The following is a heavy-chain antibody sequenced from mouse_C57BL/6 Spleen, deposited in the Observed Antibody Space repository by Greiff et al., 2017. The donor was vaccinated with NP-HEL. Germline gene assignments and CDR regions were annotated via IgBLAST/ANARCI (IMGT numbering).Heavy chain of an antibody. CDR1: GFTFSDYY. CDR3: ARGPLYYGSSYGYFDY. J-gene: IGHJ2*01. Sequence: EVKVVESEGGLVQPGSSMKLSCTASGFTFSDYYMAWVRQVPEKGLEWVANINYDGSSTYYLDSLKSRFIISRDNAKNILYLQMSSLKSEDTATYYCARGPLYYGSSYGYFDYWGQGTTLTVSS. CDR2: INYDGSST. D-gene: IGHD1-1*01. V-gene: IGHV5-16*01.